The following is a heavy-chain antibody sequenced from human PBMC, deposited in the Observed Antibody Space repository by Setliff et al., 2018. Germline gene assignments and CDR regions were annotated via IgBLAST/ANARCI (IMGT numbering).Heavy chain of an antibody. D-gene: IGHD2-21*01. Sequence: ASVKVSCKASGYTFTDYFIHWVRQVPGQGPECMGWINPSGGSTSYAQKFQGRVTMTRDTSTSTVYMELSSLRSEDTAVYYCAREDLRLGAFDVWGQGTMVTVSS. CDR2: INPSGGST. V-gene: IGHV1-46*01. CDR1: GYTFTDYF. CDR3: AREDLRLGAFDV. J-gene: IGHJ3*01.